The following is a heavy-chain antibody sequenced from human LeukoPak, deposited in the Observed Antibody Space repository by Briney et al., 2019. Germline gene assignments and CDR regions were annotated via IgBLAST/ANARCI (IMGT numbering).Heavy chain of an antibody. CDR1: GFTFSDYY. CDR3: ARDSFLGYCSSTSCYVDY. V-gene: IGHV3-11*06. CDR2: ISSSSSHT. J-gene: IGHJ4*01. Sequence: GGSLRLSCAAPGFTFSDYYMSWIRQAPGKGLEWVSYISSSSSHTNYEDSVKGRVTISRDNAKSSLYLQMNSLRAEDTAVYYCARDSFLGYCSSTSCYVDYWGQGTLVTVSS. D-gene: IGHD2-2*01.